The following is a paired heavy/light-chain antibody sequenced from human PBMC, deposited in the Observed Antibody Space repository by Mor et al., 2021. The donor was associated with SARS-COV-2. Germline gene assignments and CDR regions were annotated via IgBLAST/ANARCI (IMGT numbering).Heavy chain of an antibody. J-gene: IGHJ4*02. CDR1: GYTFTSYY. CDR2: VNCNTASR. Sequence: QVQLVQSGAEVKKPGASVRVSCKASGYTFTSYYIHWVRQAPGQGLEWMGLVNCNTASRVYAQKFQGRVTMTRDTSTSTVYMELSSLRSEDTAVYYCARGAQSLDYWGQGTLVTVSS. CDR3: ARGAQSLDY. V-gene: IGHV1-46*01.
Light chain of an antibody. CDR1: SSDVGGYNY. J-gene: IGLJ1*01. CDR2: DVS. V-gene: IGLV2-11*01. CDR3: CSYAGNSYV. Sequence: QSALTQPRSVSGSPGQSVTISCTGASSDVGGYNYVSWYQQHPGKVPKLMIYDVSKRPSGVPDRFSGSKSGNTASLTISGLQAEDEADYYCCSYAGNSYVFGSGTKVTVL.